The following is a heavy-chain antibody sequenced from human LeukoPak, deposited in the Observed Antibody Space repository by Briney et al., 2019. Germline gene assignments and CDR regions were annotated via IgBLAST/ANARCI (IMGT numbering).Heavy chain of an antibody. V-gene: IGHV3-7*01. CDR3: ARETPRRGETRDGYR. J-gene: IGHJ4*02. Sequence: GGSLRLSCAASGFTFSVYYMSWIRQVPGKGLECLANIKEDGSETYYADSVKGRFTISRDNPKNLLFLQINSLRVEDTAVYYCARETPRRGETRDGYRWGQGTVVTVSS. CDR1: GFTFSVYY. D-gene: IGHD5-24*01. CDR2: IKEDGSET.